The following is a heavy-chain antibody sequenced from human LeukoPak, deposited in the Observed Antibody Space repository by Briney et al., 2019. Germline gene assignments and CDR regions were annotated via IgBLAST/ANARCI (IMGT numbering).Heavy chain of an antibody. CDR3: ARHGLWFGEGEVDY. Sequence: PSETLSLTCTVSGGSISSSSYYWGWIRQPPGKGLEWIGSIYYSGTTYYNPSLKSRVTISVDTSRNQFSLKLSSVTAADTAVYYCARHGLWFGEGEVDYWGQGTLVTVSS. CDR2: IYYSGTT. D-gene: IGHD3-10*01. J-gene: IGHJ4*02. CDR1: GGSISSSSYY. V-gene: IGHV4-39*01.